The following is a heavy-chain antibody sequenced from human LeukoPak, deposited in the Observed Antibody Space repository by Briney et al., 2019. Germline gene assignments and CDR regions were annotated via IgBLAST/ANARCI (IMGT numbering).Heavy chain of an antibody. Sequence: GGSLRLSCVASGFTFSSYWMHWVRQAPGKGLVWVSRINSDGSSTSYADSVKGRFTISRDNAKNTLYLQMNSLRAEDTAVYYCARVSRKEYCSGGSCRGAFDIWGQGTMVTVSS. V-gene: IGHV3-74*01. D-gene: IGHD2-15*01. J-gene: IGHJ3*02. CDR2: INSDGSST. CDR3: ARVSRKEYCSGGSCRGAFDI. CDR1: GFTFSSYW.